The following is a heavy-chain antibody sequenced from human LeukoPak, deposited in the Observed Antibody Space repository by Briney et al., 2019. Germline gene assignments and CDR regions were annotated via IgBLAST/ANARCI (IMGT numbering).Heavy chain of an antibody. CDR1: GGSISSSSYY. CDR2: IYYSGST. D-gene: IGHD3-10*01. V-gene: IGHV4-39*01. Sequence: PSETLSLTCTVSGGSISSSSYYWGWIRQPPGKGLEWIGSIYYSGSTYYNPSLKSRVTISVDTSKNQFSLKLSSVTAADTAVYYCARVGITMVRGVKAIDAFDIWGQGTMVTVSS. J-gene: IGHJ3*02. CDR3: ARVGITMVRGVKAIDAFDI.